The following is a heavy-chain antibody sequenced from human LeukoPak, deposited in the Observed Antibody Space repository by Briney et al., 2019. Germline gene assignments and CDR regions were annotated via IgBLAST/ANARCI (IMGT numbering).Heavy chain of an antibody. V-gene: IGHV1-24*01. CDR2: FDPEDGET. CDR3: ATSGELLYMRYYYYGMDV. Sequence: ASVKVSCKVSGCTLTELSMHWVRQAPGKGLEWMGGFDPEDGETIYAQKFQGRVTMTEDTSTDTAYMELSSLRSEDTAVYYCATSGELLYMRYYYYGMDVWGQGTTVTVSS. CDR1: GCTLTELS. D-gene: IGHD1-26*01. J-gene: IGHJ6*02.